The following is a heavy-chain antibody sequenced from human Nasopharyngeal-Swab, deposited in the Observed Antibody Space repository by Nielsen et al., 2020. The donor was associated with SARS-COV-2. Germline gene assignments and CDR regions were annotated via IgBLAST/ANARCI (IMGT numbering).Heavy chain of an antibody. V-gene: IGHV4-34*01. CDR2: INHSGST. D-gene: IGHD5-24*01. Sequence: SQTLSLTCAVYGGSFSGYYWSWIRQPPGKGLEWIGEINHSGSTNYNPSLKSQVTISVDTSKNQFSLKLSSVTAADTAVYYCAREVATYFFDYWGQGTLVTISS. CDR1: GGSFSGYY. CDR3: AREVATYFFDY. J-gene: IGHJ4*02.